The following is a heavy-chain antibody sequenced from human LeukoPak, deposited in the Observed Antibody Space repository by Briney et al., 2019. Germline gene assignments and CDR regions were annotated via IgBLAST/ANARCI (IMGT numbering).Heavy chain of an antibody. V-gene: IGHV4-59*01. CDR1: GGSISTYY. J-gene: IGHJ4*02. CDR3: ARAILSGYPDS. D-gene: IGHD3-3*01. CDR2: IYYSGST. Sequence: SETLSLTCSVSGGSISTYYWTWIRQPPGKCLEWIGYIYYSGSTNYNPSLKSRVTISLDTSKNQFSLKLSSVTAADTAVYYCARAILSGYPDSWGQGTLVIVFS.